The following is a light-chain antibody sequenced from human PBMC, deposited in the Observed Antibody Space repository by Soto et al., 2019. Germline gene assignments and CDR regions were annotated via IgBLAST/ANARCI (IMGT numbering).Light chain of an antibody. CDR2: GTS. Sequence: LVCAQSPGTLSLSPGERSTLSCRASQSVSSSYLAWYQQKPGQAPRLLIYGTSFRASGIPDRFRGSGSGTDFPLTISSLEPEDSAVYYCQQSGSSGTFGQGTKVDI. V-gene: IGKV3-20*01. CDR1: QSVSSSY. CDR3: QQSGSSGT. J-gene: IGKJ1*01.